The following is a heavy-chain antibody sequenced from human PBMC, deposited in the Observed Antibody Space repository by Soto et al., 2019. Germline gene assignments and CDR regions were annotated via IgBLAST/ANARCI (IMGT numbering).Heavy chain of an antibody. CDR1: GAPVNSGSYY. CDR2: IYYSGST. CDR3: ARENRFGAYDFFDY. J-gene: IGHJ4*02. V-gene: IGHV4-61*01. D-gene: IGHD5-12*01. Sequence: SETLSLTCTVSGAPVNSGSYYWSWIRQPPGKGLEWIGYIYYSGSTNYNPSLKGRVTISIDTSKNQFSLELNSMTAADTAVYYCARENRFGAYDFFDYWAQGTLVTVSS.